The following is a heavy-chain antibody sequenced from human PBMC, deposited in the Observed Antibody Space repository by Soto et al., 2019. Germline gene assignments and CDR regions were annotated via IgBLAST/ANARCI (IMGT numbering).Heavy chain of an antibody. V-gene: IGHV1-46*01. CDR2: INPSGGST. J-gene: IGHJ6*02. CDR3: ARDKYSSFYYYYYGMDV. CDR1: GYTFTSYY. D-gene: IGHD6-6*01. Sequence: ASVKVSCKASGYTFTSYYMHWVRQAPGQGLEWMGIINPSGGSTSYAQKFQGRVTMTRDTSTSTVYMELSSLRSEDTAVYYCARDKYSSFYYYYYGMDVWGQGPSVTVYS.